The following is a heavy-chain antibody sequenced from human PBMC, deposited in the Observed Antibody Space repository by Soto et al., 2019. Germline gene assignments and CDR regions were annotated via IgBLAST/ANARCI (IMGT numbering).Heavy chain of an antibody. D-gene: IGHD3-3*01. CDR1: GGSFSGYY. CDR3: ARGGQYYDFWSGYYTGIRY. Sequence: SETLSLTCAVYGGSFSGYYWSWIRRPPGKGLEWIGEINHSGSTNYNPSLKSRVTISVDTSKNQFSLKLSSVTAADTAVYYCARGGQYYDFWSGYYTGIRYWGQGTLVTVSS. V-gene: IGHV4-34*01. J-gene: IGHJ4*02. CDR2: INHSGST.